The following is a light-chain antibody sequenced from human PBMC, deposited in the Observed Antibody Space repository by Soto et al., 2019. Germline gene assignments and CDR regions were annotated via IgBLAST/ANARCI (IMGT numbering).Light chain of an antibody. CDR3: FSYSSSGTYV. CDR2: QVS. V-gene: IGLV2-14*01. J-gene: IGLJ1*01. Sequence: QSALTQPASVSVSPGQSITISCTGTSSDVGNYKYVSWYQQHPSKAPKLMIYQVSNRPSGVSNRFSGSKSGNTASLTISGLQAEYETDYYCFSYSSSGTYVFGKGTMVTVL. CDR1: SSDVGNYKY.